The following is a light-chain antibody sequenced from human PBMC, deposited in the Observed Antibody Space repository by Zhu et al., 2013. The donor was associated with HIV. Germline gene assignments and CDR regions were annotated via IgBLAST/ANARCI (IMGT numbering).Light chain of an antibody. V-gene: IGKV3-20*01. CDR3: QQYGSSPLT. J-gene: IGKJ5*01. Sequence: EIVMTQSPVTLSVSPGERATLSCRASQSVSSNLAWYQQKPGQAPRLLIYDAAKRATGIPARISGRGSGTDFTLTISSLEPEDFAVYYCQQYGSSPLTFGQGTRLEIK. CDR2: DAA. CDR1: QSVSSN.